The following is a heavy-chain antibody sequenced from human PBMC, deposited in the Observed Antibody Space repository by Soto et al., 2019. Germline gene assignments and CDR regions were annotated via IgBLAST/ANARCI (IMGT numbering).Heavy chain of an antibody. Sequence: GESLKISCKGSGYSFTSYWIGWVRQMPGKGLEWMGIIYPGDSDTRYSPSFQGQVTISADKSISTAYLQWSSLKASDTAMCYCARGVEHSSSPWGGIFDCWGQGTLVTVSS. CDR1: GYSFTSYW. V-gene: IGHV5-51*01. CDR3: ARGVEHSSSPWGGIFDC. J-gene: IGHJ4*02. CDR2: IYPGDSDT. D-gene: IGHD6-6*01.